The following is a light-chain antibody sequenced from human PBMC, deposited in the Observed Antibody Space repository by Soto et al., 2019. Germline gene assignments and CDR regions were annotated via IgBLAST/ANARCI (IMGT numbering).Light chain of an antibody. CDR2: ATS. CDR3: QQANSFPPT. CDR1: QGINNW. V-gene: IGKV1-12*01. Sequence: DIQMTQYPSSVSASVGGRVTITFRTSQGINNWLAWYQEKPGKAPKLLIYATSNLHGGVPSRFSGSGSGTDFTLTISSLQPEDFATYYCQQANSFPPTFGPGTKVDIK. J-gene: IGKJ3*01.